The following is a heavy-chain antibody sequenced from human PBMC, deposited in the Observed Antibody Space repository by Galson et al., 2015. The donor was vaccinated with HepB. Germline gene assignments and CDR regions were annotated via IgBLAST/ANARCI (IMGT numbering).Heavy chain of an antibody. J-gene: IGHJ4*02. CDR3: AKYRGGSGSTLDY. D-gene: IGHD3-10*01. Sequence: SLRLSCAASGFTFSNYALSWVRQAPGKGLEWVSAISDGGYGTYYADSVKGRFTISRDNSKNTLYLQMNSLRGEDTAVYYCAKYRGGSGSTLDYWGQGALVTVSS. CDR2: ISDGGYGT. CDR1: GFTFSNYA. V-gene: IGHV3-23*01.